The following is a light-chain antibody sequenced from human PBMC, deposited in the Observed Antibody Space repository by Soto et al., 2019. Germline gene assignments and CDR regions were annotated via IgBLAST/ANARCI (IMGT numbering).Light chain of an antibody. CDR1: QSVSSSF. CDR3: QQYGSSPRT. V-gene: IGKV3-20*01. Sequence: IVLTPSPGTLSLSPGEIATLSCSASQSVSSSFLAWYQQKVGQAPRLLIYGASSRATGIPDRFSGSGSGTDFTLSISRLEPEDFAVYYCQQYGSSPRTFGQGTRLEIK. J-gene: IGKJ5*01. CDR2: GAS.